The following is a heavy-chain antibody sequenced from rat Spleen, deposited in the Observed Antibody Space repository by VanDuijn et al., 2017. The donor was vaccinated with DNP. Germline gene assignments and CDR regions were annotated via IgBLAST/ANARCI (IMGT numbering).Heavy chain of an antibody. CDR1: GFTFSNYD. D-gene: IGHD1-11*01. CDR3: ARYTTGVDY. CDR2: ISYDGSST. J-gene: IGHJ2*01. Sequence: EVQLVESGGGLVQPGRSLKLSCEASGFTFSNYDMAWVRQAPTKGLEWVATISYDGSSTYYRDSVKGRFTISRDNAKSTLYLQMDSLRSEDTATYYCARYTTGVDYWGQGVVVTVSS. V-gene: IGHV5-29*01.